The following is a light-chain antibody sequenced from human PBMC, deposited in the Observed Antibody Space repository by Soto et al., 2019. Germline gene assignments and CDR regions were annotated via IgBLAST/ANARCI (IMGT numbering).Light chain of an antibody. V-gene: IGKV1-5*01. CDR2: DVS. CDR3: QQYNSYWT. Sequence: DIRMTQSPSTLSASVGDRVTITCRASQTISSWLAWYQQKPGKAPKLLMYDVSSLESGVPSRFSGSGSGTEFTLTISSLQPDDFATYYCQQYNSYWTFGQGTKVDIK. J-gene: IGKJ1*01. CDR1: QTISSW.